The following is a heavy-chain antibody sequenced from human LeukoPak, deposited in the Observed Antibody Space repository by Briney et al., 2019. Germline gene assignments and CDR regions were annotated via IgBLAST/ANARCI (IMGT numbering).Heavy chain of an antibody. CDR2: ISSSSSTI. D-gene: IGHD5-24*01. CDR1: GFTFSSYS. Sequence: GGSLRLSCAASGFTFSSYSVNWVRQAPGKGLEWVSYISSSSSTIYYADSVKGRFTISRDNAKNSLYLQMNSLRAEDTAVYYCAKGQSYNDYWGQGTRVTVSS. V-gene: IGHV3-48*01. J-gene: IGHJ4*02. CDR3: AKGQSYNDY.